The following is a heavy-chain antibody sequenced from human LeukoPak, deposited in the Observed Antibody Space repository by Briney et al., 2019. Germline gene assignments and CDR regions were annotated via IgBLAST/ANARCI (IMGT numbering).Heavy chain of an antibody. J-gene: IGHJ4*02. CDR3: ARTRIAAAPMYYFDY. V-gene: IGHV4-59*08. Sequence: PSETLSLTCTVSGGSISSYYWSWIRQPPGKGLEWIGYIYYSGSTNYNPSLKSRVTISVDTSKNQFSLKLSSVTAADTAVYYCARTRIAAAPMYYFDYWGQGTLVTVSS. CDR1: GGSISSYY. D-gene: IGHD6-13*01. CDR2: IYYSGST.